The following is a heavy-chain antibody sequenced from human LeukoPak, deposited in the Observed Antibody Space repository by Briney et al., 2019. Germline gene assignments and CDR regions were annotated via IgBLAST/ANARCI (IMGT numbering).Heavy chain of an antibody. J-gene: IGHJ4*02. V-gene: IGHV3-21*01. CDR2: ITSSGTNI. CDR3: ARDLDYFDY. CDR1: GFAFSTFT. Sequence: GGSLRLSCAAPGFAFSTFTMNWVRQAPGKGLEWVSSITSSGTNIYYTDSLKGRFTISRDNAKNPLHLQLNSLRAEDTAVYYCARDLDYFDYWGQGTLVTVSS.